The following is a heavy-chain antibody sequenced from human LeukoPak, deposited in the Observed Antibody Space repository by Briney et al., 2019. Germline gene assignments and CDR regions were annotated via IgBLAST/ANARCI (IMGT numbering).Heavy chain of an antibody. CDR2: INHSGST. V-gene: IGHV4-34*01. J-gene: IGHJ4*02. CDR3: AREGGNSGLVDY. CDR1: GGSFSGYY. D-gene: IGHD4-23*01. Sequence: SETLSLTCAVYGGSFSGYYWSWIRQPPGKGLEWIGEINHSGSTNYNPSLKSRVTISVDTSKNQFSLKLSSVTAADTAVYYCAREGGNSGLVDYWGQGTLVTVSS.